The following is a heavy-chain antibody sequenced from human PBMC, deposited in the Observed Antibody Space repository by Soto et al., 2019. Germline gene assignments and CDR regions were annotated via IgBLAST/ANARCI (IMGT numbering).Heavy chain of an antibody. V-gene: IGHV4-34*01. Sequence: SETLSLTCAVYGGSCSGYYWSWIRQPPGKGLEWIGEINHSGSTNYNPSLKSRVTISVDTSKNQFSLKLSSVTAADTAVYYCARGGRFGELLEGKNWFDPWGQGTLVTVSS. CDR2: INHSGST. J-gene: IGHJ5*02. D-gene: IGHD3-10*01. CDR1: GGSCSGYY. CDR3: ARGGRFGELLEGKNWFDP.